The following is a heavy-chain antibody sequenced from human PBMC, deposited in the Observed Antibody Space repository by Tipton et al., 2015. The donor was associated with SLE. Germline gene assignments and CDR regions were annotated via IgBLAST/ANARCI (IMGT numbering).Heavy chain of an antibody. CDR3: ARDRCSGGSCYLDAFDI. J-gene: IGHJ3*02. Sequence: LRLACTVSGGSISSYYWSWIRQPPGKGLEWIGYIYYSGSTNYNPSLKSRVTIPVDTSKNQFSLKLSSVSAADTAVYYCARDRCSGGSCYLDAFDIWGQGTMVTVSS. CDR2: IYYSGST. V-gene: IGHV4-59*01. CDR1: GGSISSYY. D-gene: IGHD2-15*01.